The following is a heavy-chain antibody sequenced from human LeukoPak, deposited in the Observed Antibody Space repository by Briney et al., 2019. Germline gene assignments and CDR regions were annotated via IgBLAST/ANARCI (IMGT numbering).Heavy chain of an antibody. J-gene: IGHJ5*02. CDR2: IKSDGSST. Sequence: GGSLRLSCAASGFIVSSNYMNWVRQAPGKGLVWVSRIKSDGSSTTYADSVKGRFTISRDNAKNTLYLQMNSLRAEDTAVYYCTRSDLFDPWGQGTLVTASS. D-gene: IGHD3-3*01. V-gene: IGHV3-74*03. CDR3: TRSDLFDP. CDR1: GFIVSSNY.